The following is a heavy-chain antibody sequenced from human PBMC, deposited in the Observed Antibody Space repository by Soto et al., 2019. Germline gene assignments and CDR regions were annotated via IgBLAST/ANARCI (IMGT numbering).Heavy chain of an antibody. J-gene: IGHJ6*03. CDR1: GGSISSYY. Sequence: SETLSLTCTVSGGSISSYYWSWIRQPPGKGLEWIGYIYYSGSTNYNPSLKSRVTISVDTSKNQFSLKLSSVTAADTAVYYCARRLTGYSYYYYYYYMDVWGKGTTVTVSS. CDR3: ARRLTGYSYYYYYYYMDV. V-gene: IGHV4-59*08. D-gene: IGHD3-9*01. CDR2: IYYSGST.